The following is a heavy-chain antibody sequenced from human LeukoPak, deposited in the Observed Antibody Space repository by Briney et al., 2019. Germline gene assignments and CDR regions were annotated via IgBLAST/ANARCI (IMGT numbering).Heavy chain of an antibody. D-gene: IGHD2-2*03. CDR1: GGSISGKSYY. CDR3: VGHGSDYYYYGMDV. CDR2: LYYGGST. J-gene: IGHJ6*02. V-gene: IGHV4-39*01. Sequence: SETLSLTCTVSGGSISGKSYYWGWIRQSPGKGLEWIASLYYGGSTYYNPSLKSRVTISEDTSKNQFSLKLNSVTAADTAVYFCVGHGSDYYYYGMDVWGQGTTVTVSS.